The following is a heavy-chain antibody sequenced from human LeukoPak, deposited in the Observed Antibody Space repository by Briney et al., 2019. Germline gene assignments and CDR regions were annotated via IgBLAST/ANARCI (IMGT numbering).Heavy chain of an antibody. CDR1: GYTFTSYA. V-gene: IGHV1-3*01. J-gene: IGHJ6*04. CDR3: ARGRYFDWLDYYYGMDV. CDR2: INAGNGDT. D-gene: IGHD3-9*01. Sequence: ASVTVSCKAPGYTFTSYAMHWVRQAPGQRLEWMGWINAGNGDTKYSQKFQGRVTITRDTSASTAYMELSSLRSEDTAVYYCARGRYFDWLDYYYGMDVWGKGTTVTVSS.